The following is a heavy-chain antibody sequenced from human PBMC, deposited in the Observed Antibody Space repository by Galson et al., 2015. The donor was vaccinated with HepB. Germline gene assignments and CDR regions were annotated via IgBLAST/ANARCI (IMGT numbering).Heavy chain of an antibody. J-gene: IGHJ4*02. Sequence: SLRLSCAASGFIFSDYTMSWVRQAPGKGLDWVSALSGAGDSTYYADSVKGRFTISRDNSKNTLYLHLNSLRAEDTAVYYCAKVISYSYDSSGYYLFDYWGLGTLVTVSS. CDR1: GFIFSDYT. CDR3: AKVISYSYDSSGYYLFDY. V-gene: IGHV3-23*01. D-gene: IGHD3-22*01. CDR2: LSGAGDST.